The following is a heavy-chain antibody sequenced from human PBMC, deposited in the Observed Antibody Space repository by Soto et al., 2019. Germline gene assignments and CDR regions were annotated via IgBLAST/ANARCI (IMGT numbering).Heavy chain of an antibody. D-gene: IGHD3-10*01. CDR2: ISGGGTTI. V-gene: IGHV3-11*01. CDR1: GFRFSYHY. J-gene: IGHJ4*02. CDR3: AGDPYYYGSAF. Sequence: GGSLRLSCAASGFRFSYHYMTWIRQAPGKGLEWVSKISGGGTTIYYADSVKGRFTVSRDNAKNSLYLQMNSLRAEDTAVYYCAGDPYYYGSAFWGQGTLVTVSS.